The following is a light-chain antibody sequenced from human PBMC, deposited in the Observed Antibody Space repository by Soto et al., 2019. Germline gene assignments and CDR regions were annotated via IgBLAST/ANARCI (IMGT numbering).Light chain of an antibody. CDR3: ISYTSSSTLYV. V-gene: IGLV2-14*01. CDR2: EVS. Sequence: LTQPASVSGSPGQSITISCSGASSDVGGYNYVSWYQQHPGNAPKLMIYEVSNRPSRVSNRFSGSKSGNTASLTISGLQAEDEADYYCISYTSSSTLYVFGTGTKVTVL. CDR1: SSDVGGYNY. J-gene: IGLJ1*01.